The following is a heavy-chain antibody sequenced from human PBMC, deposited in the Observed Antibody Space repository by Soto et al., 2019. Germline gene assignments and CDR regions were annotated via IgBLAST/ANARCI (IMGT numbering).Heavy chain of an antibody. J-gene: IGHJ3*01. CDR3: ARSLPGTYGAFDL. Sequence: GGSLRLSCAASGFTFSDYYMSWIRQAPGKGLEWVSYISSSSSYTNYADSVKGRFTISRDNAKNSLYLQMNSLRAEDTAVYYCARSLPGTYGAFDLWGQGTVVTVSS. CDR2: ISSSSSYT. D-gene: IGHD1-7*01. CDR1: GFTFSDYY. V-gene: IGHV3-11*06.